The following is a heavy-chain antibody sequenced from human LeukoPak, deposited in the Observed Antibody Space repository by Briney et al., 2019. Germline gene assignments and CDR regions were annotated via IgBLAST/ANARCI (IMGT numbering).Heavy chain of an antibody. V-gene: IGHV3-21*01. CDR3: VRSNSGGTCVDY. Sequence: PGGSLRLSCAASGFDFTTYNMNWVRQAPGKALEWTSSISSGSGRYMYYADSVKGRFTISRDNARNSLYLQMNSLRAEDTAVYFCVRSNSGGTCVDYWGQGSLVTVSP. J-gene: IGHJ4*02. D-gene: IGHD2-15*01. CDR1: GFDFTTYN. CDR2: ISSGSGRYM.